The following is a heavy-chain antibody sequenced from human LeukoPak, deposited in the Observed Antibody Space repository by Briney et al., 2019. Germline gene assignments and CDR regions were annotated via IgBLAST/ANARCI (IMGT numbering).Heavy chain of an antibody. V-gene: IGHV4-39*01. CDR3: ARQSVGSASIYYFAS. J-gene: IGHJ4*02. Sequence: SETLSLTCTVSGASISGSSGYYWGWIRQPPGKGLEWVTSIYYRGTTHYNPSLKSRVSISVDTSNNQFSLKLTSVTAADTAVFYCARQSVGSASIYYFASWGQGILVTVSS. CDR2: IYYRGTT. D-gene: IGHD6-19*01. CDR1: GASISGSSGYY.